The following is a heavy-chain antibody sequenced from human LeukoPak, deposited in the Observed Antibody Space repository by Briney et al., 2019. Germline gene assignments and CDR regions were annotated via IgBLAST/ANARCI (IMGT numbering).Heavy chain of an antibody. CDR3: ATLYPAYYYYGMDV. J-gene: IGHJ6*02. V-gene: IGHV1-24*01. CDR2: FDPEDGET. D-gene: IGHD3-16*01. Sequence: GASVKVSCKVSGYTLTELSMHWVRQAPGKGLEWMGGFDPEDGETIYAQKFQGRVTMTEDTSTDTAYMELSSLRSEDTAVYYCATLYPAYYYYGMDVWGQGTTGTVSS. CDR1: GYTLTELS.